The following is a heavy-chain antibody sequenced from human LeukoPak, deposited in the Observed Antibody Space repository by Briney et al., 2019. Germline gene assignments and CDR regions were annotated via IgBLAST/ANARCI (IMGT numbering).Heavy chain of an antibody. Sequence: QPGGSLRLSCAASGFMFTKYGMHWVRQAPGMGLEWVAVVWSDGRTKYYADSVKGRFTISRDNSKNTLYLQMNSLRAEDTAVYYCAKDPRIAAAGPYYFDYWGQGTLVTVSS. CDR2: VWSDGRTK. J-gene: IGHJ4*02. D-gene: IGHD6-13*01. CDR1: GFMFTKYG. V-gene: IGHV3-30*02. CDR3: AKDPRIAAAGPYYFDY.